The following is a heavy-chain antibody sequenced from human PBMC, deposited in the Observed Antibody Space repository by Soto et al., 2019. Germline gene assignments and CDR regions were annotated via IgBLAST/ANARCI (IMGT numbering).Heavy chain of an antibody. Sequence: GGSLRLSCAASGFTFSSYGMHWVRQAPGKGLEWVAVIWYDGSNKYYADSVKGRFTISRDNSKNTLYLQMNSLRAEDTAVYYCARDQDDYGDYIDYWGQGTLVTVSS. J-gene: IGHJ4*02. D-gene: IGHD4-17*01. CDR1: GFTFSSYG. CDR2: IWYDGSNK. CDR3: ARDQDDYGDYIDY. V-gene: IGHV3-33*01.